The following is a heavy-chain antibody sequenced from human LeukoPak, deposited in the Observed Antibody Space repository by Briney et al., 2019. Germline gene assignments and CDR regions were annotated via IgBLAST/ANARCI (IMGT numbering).Heavy chain of an antibody. CDR3: AREDNYYYYGMDV. J-gene: IGHJ6*02. V-gene: IGHV4-59*01. CDR2: IYYSGST. Sequence: PSETLSLTCTVSGGSISSYYWGWIRQPPGKGLEWIGYIYYSGSTNYNPSLKSRVTISVDTSKNQFSLKLSSVTAADTAVYYCAREDNYYYYGMDVWGQGTTVTVSS. CDR1: GGSISSYY.